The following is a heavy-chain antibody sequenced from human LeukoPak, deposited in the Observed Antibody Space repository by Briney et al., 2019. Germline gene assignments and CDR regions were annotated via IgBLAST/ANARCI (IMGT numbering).Heavy chain of an antibody. CDR1: GFTFSSYW. V-gene: IGHV3-7*01. Sequence: GGSLRLSCAASGFTFSSYWMSWVRQVPGKGLEWVANIKQDGSEKYYVDSVKGRFTISRDNAKNSLYLQMNSLRVEDTAVYYCAREADYTLYYYYYMDVWGKGTTVTVSS. CDR2: IKQDGSEK. CDR3: AREADYTLYYYYYMDV. D-gene: IGHD4-11*01. J-gene: IGHJ6*03.